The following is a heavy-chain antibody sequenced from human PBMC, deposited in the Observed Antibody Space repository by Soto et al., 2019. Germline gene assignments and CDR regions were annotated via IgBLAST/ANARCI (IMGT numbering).Heavy chain of an antibody. CDR1: GFTFSSYA. V-gene: IGHV3-23*01. CDR3: VRDWSTFWGMDV. CDR2: ISSSGGGT. J-gene: IGHJ6*02. Sequence: GGSLRLSCAASGFTFSSYAMNWVRQAPGKGLDWVSAISSSGGGTFYADSVKGRFTISRDNSKDTLYLQMNSLRAEDTAVYYCVRDWSTFWGMDVWGQGTTVTVSS.